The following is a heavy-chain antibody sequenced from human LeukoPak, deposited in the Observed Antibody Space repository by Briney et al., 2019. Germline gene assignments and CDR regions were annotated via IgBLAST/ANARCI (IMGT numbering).Heavy chain of an antibody. V-gene: IGHV1-2*02. CDR3: ARGGFVVAPPLAV. CDR1: EYTFTGYY. Sequence: ASAKVSCKASEYTFTGYYLHWVRQAPGQGLEWMGCINPGSGGTNYAQKFQDRVTMTRDMYISTAYMELSSLRYGDTAVYYCARGGFVVAPPLAVWGQGTTVTVSS. CDR2: INPGSGGT. D-gene: IGHD3-3*01. J-gene: IGHJ6*02.